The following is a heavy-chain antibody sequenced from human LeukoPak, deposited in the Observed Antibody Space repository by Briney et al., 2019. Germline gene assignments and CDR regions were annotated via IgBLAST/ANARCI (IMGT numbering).Heavy chain of an antibody. Sequence: PSETLSHTCYVPGGSISSYYWSWIRQPPGKGLEWIGYIYYSGSTNYNPSLKSRVTISVDTSKNQFSLKLSSVTAADTAVYYCAREQCLAYPRAAFDIWSQGTMVTVSS. CDR3: AREQCLAYPRAAFDI. CDR1: GGSISSYY. J-gene: IGHJ3*02. CDR2: IYYSGST. D-gene: IGHD6-19*01. V-gene: IGHV4-59*01.